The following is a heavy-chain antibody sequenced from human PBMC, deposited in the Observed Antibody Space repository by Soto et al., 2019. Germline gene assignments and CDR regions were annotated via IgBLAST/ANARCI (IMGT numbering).Heavy chain of an antibody. J-gene: IGHJ4*02. V-gene: IGHV1-18*01. Sequence: QVQLVQSGAEVKKPGASVKVSCKGLGYNFIKYGINWVRQAPGQGLEWMGWISPYSGYTHSAQKLQGRLPLTTDTAATTAYMEVRSLRSADTALYYCTREAIVVIPAAQPSHFDSWGQGTLVTVSS. CDR2: ISPYSGYT. CDR3: TREAIVVIPAAQPSHFDS. D-gene: IGHD2-2*01. CDR1: GYNFIKYG.